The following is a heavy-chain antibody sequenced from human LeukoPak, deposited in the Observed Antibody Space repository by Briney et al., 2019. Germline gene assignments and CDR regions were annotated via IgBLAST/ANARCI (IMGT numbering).Heavy chain of an antibody. D-gene: IGHD3-10*01. J-gene: IGHJ6*03. V-gene: IGHV1-69*05. Sequence: SVKVSCKASGGTFSSYAISWVRQAPGQGLEWMGGIIPIFGTANYAQKFQGRVTITTDESTSTAYMELSSLRSEDTAVYYCARGRGAVSRYYYYYMDVWGKGPRSPSP. CDR3: ARGRGAVSRYYYYYMDV. CDR2: IIPIFGTA. CDR1: GGTFSSYA.